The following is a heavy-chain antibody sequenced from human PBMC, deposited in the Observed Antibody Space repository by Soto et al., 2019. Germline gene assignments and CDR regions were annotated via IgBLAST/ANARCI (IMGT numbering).Heavy chain of an antibody. V-gene: IGHV3-48*03. Sequence: PGGSLRLSCAASGFTFSSYEMNWVRQAPGKGLEWVSYISRSGSTIYYADSVKGRFTISRDNAKNSLYLQMNSLRAEDTAVYYCARPQGITMVRGATPPFFDIWGQGTMVTVSS. CDR2: ISRSGSTI. CDR3: ARPQGITMVRGATPPFFDI. CDR1: GFTFSSYE. D-gene: IGHD3-10*01. J-gene: IGHJ3*02.